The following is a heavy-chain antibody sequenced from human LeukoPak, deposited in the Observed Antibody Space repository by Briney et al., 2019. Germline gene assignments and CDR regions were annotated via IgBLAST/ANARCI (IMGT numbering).Heavy chain of an antibody. D-gene: IGHD3-9*01. CDR3: ARDLGTIFSVPYYGMDV. CDR2: IWYDGSNK. CDR1: GFTFSSYG. J-gene: IGHJ6*02. Sequence: PGGSLRLSCAASGFTFSSYGMHWVRQAPGKGLEWVAVIWYDGSNKYYADSVKGRFTISRDNSKNTLYLQMNSLRAEDTAVYYCARDLGTIFSVPYYGMDVWGQGTTVTVSS. V-gene: IGHV3-33*01.